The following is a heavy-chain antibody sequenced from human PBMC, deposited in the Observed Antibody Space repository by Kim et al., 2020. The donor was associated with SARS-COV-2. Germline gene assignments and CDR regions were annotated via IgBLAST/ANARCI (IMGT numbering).Heavy chain of an antibody. D-gene: IGHD2-2*01. Sequence: VKGRFTISRDNAKNSLYLQMNSLRAEDTAVYYCARGIGYCSSTSCGTTDYWGQGTLVTVSS. CDR3: ARGIGYCSSTSCGTTDY. J-gene: IGHJ4*02. V-gene: IGHV3-7*04.